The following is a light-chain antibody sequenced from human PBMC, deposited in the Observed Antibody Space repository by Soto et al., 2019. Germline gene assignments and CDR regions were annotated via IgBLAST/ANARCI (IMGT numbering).Light chain of an antibody. Sequence: IEMTQSPATLCVSPGERATLSRRSSQSVSSNLVWYQQKPGQAPRLLIYGASNRATGIPARFSGSGSGTEFTLTISSLQSEDFAAYYCQQYNNWPQRTVGQGTKVEIK. CDR1: QSVSSN. CDR3: QQYNNWPQRT. J-gene: IGKJ1*01. CDR2: GAS. V-gene: IGKV3-15*01.